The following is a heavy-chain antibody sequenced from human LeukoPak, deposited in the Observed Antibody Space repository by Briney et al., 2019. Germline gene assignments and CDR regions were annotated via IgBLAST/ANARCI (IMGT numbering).Heavy chain of an antibody. CDR1: GYTFTGYY. V-gene: IGHV1-2*04. CDR2: INPNSGGT. CDR3: ARSLPYCSGGSCSPASYYYYGMDV. D-gene: IGHD2-15*01. J-gene: IGHJ6*04. Sequence: ASVKVSCKASGYTFTGYYMHWVRQAPGQGLEWMGWINPNSGGTKYAQKFQGWVTMTRDTSISTAYMELSRLRSDDTAVYYCARSLPYCSGGSCSPASYYYYGMDVWGKGTTVTVSS.